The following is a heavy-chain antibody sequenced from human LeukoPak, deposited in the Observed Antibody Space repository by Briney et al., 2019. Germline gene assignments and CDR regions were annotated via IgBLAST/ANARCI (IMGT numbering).Heavy chain of an antibody. CDR2: ISSGSSYI. Sequence: GGSLRLSCVASGFTFSTYSTNWVRQAPGKGLEWVSSISSGSSYIYYADSVEGRFTISRDNVKNSLYLQMNSLRAEDTAVYYCARDSKALGEAFDIWGQGTMVTVSS. J-gene: IGHJ3*02. CDR1: GFTFSTYS. V-gene: IGHV3-21*01. CDR3: ARDSKALGEAFDI.